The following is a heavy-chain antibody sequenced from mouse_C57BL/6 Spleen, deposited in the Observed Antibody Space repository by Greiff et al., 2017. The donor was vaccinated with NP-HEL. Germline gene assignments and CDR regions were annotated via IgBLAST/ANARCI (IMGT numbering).Heavy chain of an antibody. CDR2: ISSGGSYT. Sequence: EVKLMESGGDLVKPGGSLKLSCAASGFTFSSYGMSWVRQTPDKRLEWVATISSGGSYTYYPDSVKGRFTISRDNAKNTLYLQMSSLKSEDTAMYYCARQVITTVVAPFDVWGTGTTVTVSS. D-gene: IGHD1-1*01. J-gene: IGHJ1*03. CDR3: ARQVITTVVAPFDV. V-gene: IGHV5-6*01. CDR1: GFTFSSYG.